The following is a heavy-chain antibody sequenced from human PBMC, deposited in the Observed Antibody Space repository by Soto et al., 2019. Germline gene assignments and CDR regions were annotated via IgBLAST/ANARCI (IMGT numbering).Heavy chain of an antibody. V-gene: IGHV1-2*04. J-gene: IGHJ6*02. Sequence: ASVKVSCKASGYTFTGYYMHWVRQAPGQGLEWMGWINPNSGGTNYAQKFQGWVTMTRDTSISTAYMELSRLRSDDTAVYYCAREIPRITMVRGVPREHYGMDVWGQGTTVTVSS. D-gene: IGHD3-10*01. CDR3: AREIPRITMVRGVPREHYGMDV. CDR2: INPNSGGT. CDR1: GYTFTGYY.